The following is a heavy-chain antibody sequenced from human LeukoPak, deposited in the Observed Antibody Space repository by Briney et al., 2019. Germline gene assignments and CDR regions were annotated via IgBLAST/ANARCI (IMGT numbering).Heavy chain of an antibody. D-gene: IGHD2-21*01. CDR1: GGSISSSY. J-gene: IGHJ4*02. CDR2: IYTSGST. V-gene: IGHV4-4*07. Sequence: PSETLSLTRTVSGGSISSSYWSWIRPPAGKGLEWIGRIYTSGSTIYNYNPSLKSRVTMSVDTSKNQFSLKLRSVTAADTAVYYCARDPNSALWGQGTLVTVSS. CDR3: ARDPNSAL.